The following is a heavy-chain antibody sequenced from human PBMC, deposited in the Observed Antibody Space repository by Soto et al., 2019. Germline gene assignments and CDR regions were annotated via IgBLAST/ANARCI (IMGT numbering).Heavy chain of an antibody. V-gene: IGHV4-61*01. CDR1: GGSVSSGSYY. J-gene: IGHJ5*02. Sequence: SETLSLTXTVSGGSVSSGSYYWSWIRQPPGKGLEWIGYIYYSGSTNYNPSLKSRVTISVDTSKNQFSLKLRSVTAADTAVYYCASRQGVYGDYGATRWFDPWGQGTLVTVSS. D-gene: IGHD4-17*01. CDR2: IYYSGST. CDR3: ASRQGVYGDYGATRWFDP.